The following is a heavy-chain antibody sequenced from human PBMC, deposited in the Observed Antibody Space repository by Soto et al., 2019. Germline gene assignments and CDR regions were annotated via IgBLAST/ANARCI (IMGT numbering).Heavy chain of an antibody. J-gene: IGHJ4*02. Sequence: PAGSLRLSCAASGFTFSGSAMHWVRQAYGKGLEWVGRIRSKANSYATAYAASVKGRFTISRDDSKNTAYLQMNSLKTEDTAVYYCTSSNWRYVAAGVGFDYWGQGTLVTVSS. CDR1: GFTFSGSA. CDR2: IRSKANSYAT. CDR3: TSSNWRYVAAGVGFDY. D-gene: IGHD6-25*01. V-gene: IGHV3-73*01.